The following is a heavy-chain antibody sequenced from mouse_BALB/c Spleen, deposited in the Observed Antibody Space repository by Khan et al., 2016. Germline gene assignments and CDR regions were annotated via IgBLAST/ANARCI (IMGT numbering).Heavy chain of an antibody. V-gene: IGHV1-69*02. J-gene: IGHJ3*01. CDR1: GYTFTSYW. CDR2: IYPSDIYT. CDR3: TRGESTMIRGCAD. D-gene: IGHD2-4*01. Sequence: QVQLQQSGAELVRPGASVKLSCKASGYTFTSYWINWMKQRPGQGLEWIGNIYPSDIYTNYNQKFKDKATLTVDKSSSTAYMQLSSPTSEDSAIHYCTRGESTMIRGCADWGQGTLVTVSA.